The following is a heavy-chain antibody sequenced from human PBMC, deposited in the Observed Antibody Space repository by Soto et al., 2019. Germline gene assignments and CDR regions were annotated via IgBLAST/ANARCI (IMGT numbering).Heavy chain of an antibody. J-gene: IGHJ5*02. V-gene: IGHV4-34*01. Sequence: SETLSLTCAVYGGSFSGYYWSWIRQPPGKGLEWIGEINHSGSTNYNPSLKSRVTISVDTPKNRFSLKLSSVTAADTAVYYCARNSNQLLVWFDPWGQGTLVTVSS. CDR3: ARNSNQLLVWFDP. CDR2: INHSGST. CDR1: GGSFSGYY. D-gene: IGHD2-2*01.